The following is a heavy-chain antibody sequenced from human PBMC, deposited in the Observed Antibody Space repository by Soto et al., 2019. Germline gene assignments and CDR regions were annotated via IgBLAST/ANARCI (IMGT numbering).Heavy chain of an antibody. V-gene: IGHV4-59*01. Sequence: QVQLQESGPGLVKPSETLSLTCTVSGGSISSYYWSWIRQPPGKGLEWIGYIYYSGSTNYNPSLKSRVTISVDTSKNQFSLKLSSVTAADTAVYYCARSFTRLQHAGLDYWGQGTLVTVSS. D-gene: IGHD1-26*01. J-gene: IGHJ4*02. CDR2: IYYSGST. CDR1: GGSISSYY. CDR3: ARSFTRLQHAGLDY.